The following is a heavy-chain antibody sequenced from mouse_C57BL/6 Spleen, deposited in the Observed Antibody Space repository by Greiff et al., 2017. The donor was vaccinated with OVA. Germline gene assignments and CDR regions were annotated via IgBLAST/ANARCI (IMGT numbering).Heavy chain of an antibody. CDR2: ISSGSSTI. J-gene: IGHJ4*01. CDR3: AKAAYYAMDY. Sequence: EVQLVESGGGLVKPGGSLQLSCAASGFTFSDYGMHWVRQAPEKGLEWFAYISSGSSTIYYADTVKGRFTISRDNAKNTLFLQMTSLRSEDTAMYYCAKAAYYAMDYWGQGTSVTVSS. CDR1: GFTFSDYG. D-gene: IGHD3-2*02. V-gene: IGHV5-17*01.